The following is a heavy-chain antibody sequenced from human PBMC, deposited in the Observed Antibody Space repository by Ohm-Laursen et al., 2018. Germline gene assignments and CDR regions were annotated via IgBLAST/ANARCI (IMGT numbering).Heavy chain of an antibody. V-gene: IGHV1-46*01. CDR2: INPSGGST. D-gene: IGHD6-6*01. J-gene: IGHJ4*02. CDR1: GYTFTGYY. CDR3: ARGGEYSNTGDN. Sequence: GSSVKVSCKASGYTFTGYYMHWVRQAPGQGLEWMGTINPSGGSTTYAQKFQGRVTVTRDTSTTTIYMELSSLGSEDTAVYYCARGGEYSNTGDNWGQGTRVTVSS.